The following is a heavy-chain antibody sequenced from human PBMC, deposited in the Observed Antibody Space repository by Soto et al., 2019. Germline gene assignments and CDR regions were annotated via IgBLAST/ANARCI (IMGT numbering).Heavy chain of an antibody. Sequence: SETLSLTCTVSGGSISSGGYYWSWIRQHPGKGLEWIGYIYYSGSTYYNPSLKSRVTISVDTSKNQFSLKLSSVTAADTAVYYCARDGGVVVITSGAFDIWAKGQWSPSPQ. D-gene: IGHD3-22*01. CDR2: IYYSGST. V-gene: IGHV4-31*03. CDR3: ARDGGVVVITSGAFDI. CDR1: GGSISSGGYY. J-gene: IGHJ3*02.